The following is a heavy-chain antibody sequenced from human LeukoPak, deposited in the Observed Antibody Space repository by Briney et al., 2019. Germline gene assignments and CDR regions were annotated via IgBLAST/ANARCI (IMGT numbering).Heavy chain of an antibody. CDR3: ARGRPSADYYYYGMDV. Sequence: SETLSLTCVVSGGSITSDYWGCVRQFPGKGLEWIGYVYYSGSTNYNPSLKSRVTISVDTSKNQFSLKLSSVTAADTAVYYCARGRPSADYYYYGMDVWGQGTTVTVSS. CDR2: VYYSGST. J-gene: IGHJ6*02. CDR1: GGSITSDY. D-gene: IGHD5-24*01. V-gene: IGHV4-59*01.